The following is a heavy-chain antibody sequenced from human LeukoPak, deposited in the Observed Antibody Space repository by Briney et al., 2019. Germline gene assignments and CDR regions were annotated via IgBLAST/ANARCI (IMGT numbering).Heavy chain of an antibody. CDR2: LSVTGDGT. V-gene: IGHV3-23*01. J-gene: IGHJ4*02. D-gene: IGHD2-15*01. CDR3: AKGDCSSGSCYFDY. CDR1: GFTFDDYG. Sequence: GGSLRLSCEAPGFTFDDYGMSWVRQAPGKGREWVSSLSVTGDGTHYAASVKGRFTISRDSARSALYLQMNSLRAEDTAVYYCAKGDCSSGSCYFDYWGQGSQVTVSS.